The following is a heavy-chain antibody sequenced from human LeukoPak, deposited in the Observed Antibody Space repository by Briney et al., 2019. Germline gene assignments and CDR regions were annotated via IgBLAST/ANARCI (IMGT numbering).Heavy chain of an antibody. CDR3: ARDPNGDYIGTFDM. J-gene: IGHJ3*02. CDR2: ISGSGGST. V-gene: IGHV3-23*01. D-gene: IGHD4-17*01. Sequence: PGGSLRLSCAASGFTFSNAWMSWVRQAPGKGLEWVSSISGSGGSTQYADSVQGRFAISRDNSKNTLYLQMNSLRVEDTAMYFCARDPNGDYIGTFDMWGRGTMVSVSS. CDR1: GFTFSNAW.